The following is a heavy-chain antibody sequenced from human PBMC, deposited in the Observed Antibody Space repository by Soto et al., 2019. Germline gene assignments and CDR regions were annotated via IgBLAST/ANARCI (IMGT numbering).Heavy chain of an antibody. CDR2: IYYSGST. Sequence: SETLSLTCTVSGGSISRYYWNWIRQPPGKGLEWIGYIYYSGSTNYNPSLKSRVAISVDTSKNQFSLKLSSVTAADTAVYYCARDPGSGSYYGWFDPWGQGTLVTVSS. CDR1: GGSISRYY. J-gene: IGHJ5*02. V-gene: IGHV4-59*01. D-gene: IGHD3-10*01. CDR3: ARDPGSGSYYGWFDP.